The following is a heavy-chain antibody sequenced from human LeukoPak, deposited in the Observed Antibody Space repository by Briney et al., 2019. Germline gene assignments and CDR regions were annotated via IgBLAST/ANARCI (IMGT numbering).Heavy chain of an antibody. J-gene: IGHJ4*02. CDR2: INPNSGGT. Sequence: GASVKVSCKASGYTLTGYYMHWVRQAPGQGLEWMGWINPNSGGTNYAQKFQGRVTMTRDTSISTAYMELSGLRSGDTAVYYCARDSTKTYCSSTSCSPHRDFDYWGQGTLVTVSS. V-gene: IGHV1-2*02. CDR1: GYTLTGYY. CDR3: ARDSTKTYCSSTSCSPHRDFDY. D-gene: IGHD2-2*01.